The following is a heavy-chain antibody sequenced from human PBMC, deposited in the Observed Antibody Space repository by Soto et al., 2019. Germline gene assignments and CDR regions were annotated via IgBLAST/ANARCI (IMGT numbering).Heavy chain of an antibody. D-gene: IGHD4-17*01. CDR3: AASTVTNTYYYYGMDV. J-gene: IGHJ6*02. CDR2: IIPIFGTA. CDR1: GGTFSSYA. V-gene: IGHV1-69*06. Sequence: QVQLVQSGAEVKKPGSSVKVSCKASGGTFSSYAISWVRQAPGQGLEWMGGIIPIFGTANYAQKFQGRVRITADNSTSTAYMELSSLRSEDTAVYYCAASTVTNTYYYYGMDVWGQGTTVTVSS.